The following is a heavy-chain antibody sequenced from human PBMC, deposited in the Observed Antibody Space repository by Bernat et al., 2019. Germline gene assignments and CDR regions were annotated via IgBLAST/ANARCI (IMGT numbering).Heavy chain of an antibody. J-gene: IGHJ6*04. D-gene: IGHD3-22*01. CDR2: ISYDGSNK. CDR3: AKDRFVITRDYGMDV. Sequence: QVQLVESGGGVVQPGRSLRLSCAASGFTFSSYGMHWVRQAPGKGLEWVAVISYDGSNKYYAGSVKDRFTISRDNSKNTLYLQMKRLRAEDTAVYYCAKDRFVITRDYGMDVWGEGPRSPSPQ. V-gene: IGHV3-30*18. CDR1: GFTFSSYG.